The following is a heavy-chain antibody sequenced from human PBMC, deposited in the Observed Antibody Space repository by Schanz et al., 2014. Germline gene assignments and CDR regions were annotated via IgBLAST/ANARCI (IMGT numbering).Heavy chain of an antibody. J-gene: IGHJ4*02. CDR1: GFTFSTFA. CDR3: ARGGPAYYFDD. V-gene: IGHV3-23*01. CDR2: ISDSGDTA. Sequence: EVQLLESGGGLVQPGGSLRLSCSASGFTFSTFAMHWVRQAPGKGLEWVSLISDSGDTAYYADSVKGRFTISRDNAKNSLYLKMNSLRAEDTAVYYCARGGPAYYFDDWGQGTLVTVSS.